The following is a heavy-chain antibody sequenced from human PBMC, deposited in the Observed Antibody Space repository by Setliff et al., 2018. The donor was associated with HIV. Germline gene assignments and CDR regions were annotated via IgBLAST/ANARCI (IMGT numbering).Heavy chain of an antibody. CDR1: GYTFIDYF. Sequence: GASVKVSCKASGYTFIDYFIHWVRQAPGQGLEWMGWISPYDLSERISQKFRGRVTMTRDTSINTAFLDLSGLTSDDTAVYYCARDWAEDYYGSGSFQYWGQGTLVTVSS. D-gene: IGHD3-10*01. J-gene: IGHJ1*01. V-gene: IGHV1-2*02. CDR2: ISPYDLSE. CDR3: ARDWAEDYYGSGSFQY.